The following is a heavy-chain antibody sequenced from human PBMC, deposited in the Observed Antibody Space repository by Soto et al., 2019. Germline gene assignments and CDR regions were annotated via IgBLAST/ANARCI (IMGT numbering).Heavy chain of an antibody. V-gene: IGHV1-24*01. CDR1: GYTLTELS. CDR3: ATTITGTTDYYYGMDV. Sequence: ASVKVSCKFSGYTLTELSMHWVRQAPGKGLEWMGGFDPEDGETIYAQKFQGRVTMTEDTSTDTAYMELSSLRSEDTAVYYCATTITGTTDYYYGMDVWGQGTTVTVSS. D-gene: IGHD1-7*01. J-gene: IGHJ6*02. CDR2: FDPEDGET.